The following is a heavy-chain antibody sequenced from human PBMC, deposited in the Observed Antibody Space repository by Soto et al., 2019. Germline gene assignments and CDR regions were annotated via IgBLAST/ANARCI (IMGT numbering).Heavy chain of an antibody. D-gene: IGHD6-19*01. Sequence: GGSLRLSCAASGFTFSSYAMHWVRQAPGKGLEWVAVISYDGSNKYYADSVKGRFTISRDNSKNTLYLQMNSLRAEDTAVYYCARSSGWYYYYYGMDVWGQGTTVTVS. CDR1: GFTFSSYA. CDR2: ISYDGSNK. CDR3: ARSSGWYYYYYGMDV. J-gene: IGHJ6*02. V-gene: IGHV3-30-3*01.